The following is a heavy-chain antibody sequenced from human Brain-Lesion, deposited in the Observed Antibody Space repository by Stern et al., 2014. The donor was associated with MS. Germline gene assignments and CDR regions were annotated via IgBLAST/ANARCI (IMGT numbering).Heavy chain of an antibody. D-gene: IGHD1-26*01. CDR1: GGSISSSTYY. CDR2: IYYRGFT. Sequence: QVQLVESGPGLVKPSETLSLTCTVSGGSISSSTYYWAWIRQPPGKGLEWIGNIYYRGFTYYNPSLKRRVTISVDMSKNQFSLKLSSGPAADTAIYYCARHDSVPRPSQLYSARDRGPGYFDYWGQGTLVTVSS. V-gene: IGHV4-39*01. J-gene: IGHJ4*02. CDR3: ARHDSVPRPSQLYSARDRGPGYFDY.